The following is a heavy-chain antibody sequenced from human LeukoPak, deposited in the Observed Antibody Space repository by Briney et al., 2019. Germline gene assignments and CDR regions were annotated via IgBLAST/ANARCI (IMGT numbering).Heavy chain of an antibody. Sequence: KFQGRVTITRDTSASTAYMELSSLRSEDTAVYYCARGRYSGSYRIFYWGQGTLVTVSS. D-gene: IGHD1-26*01. CDR3: ARGRYSGSYRIFY. V-gene: IGHV1-3*01. J-gene: IGHJ4*02.